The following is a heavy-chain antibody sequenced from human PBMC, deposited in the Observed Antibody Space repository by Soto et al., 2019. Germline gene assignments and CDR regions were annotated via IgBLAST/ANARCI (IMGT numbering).Heavy chain of an antibody. V-gene: IGHV3-23*01. CDR2: ISGTGGGT. CDR1: GFTFWTYA. D-gene: IGHD3-22*01. J-gene: IGHJ1*01. CDR3: ARHPPPGYYYDSSGYYGYFQH. Sequence: PGGSLRLSCAASGFTFWTYAMSWVRQAPGKGLEWVSVISGTGGGTSYADSVKGRFTISRDNSKNTLYLQMNSLGVEDTAVYYCARHPPPGYYYDSSGYYGYFQHWGQGTPVTVPS.